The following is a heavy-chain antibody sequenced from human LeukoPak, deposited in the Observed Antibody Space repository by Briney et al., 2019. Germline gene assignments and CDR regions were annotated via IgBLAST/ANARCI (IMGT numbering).Heavy chain of an antibody. Sequence: SETLSLTCAVYGGSFSGCYWSWIRQPPGKGLEWIGEINHSGSTNYNPSLKSRVTISVDTSKNQFSLRLSSVTAADTAVYYCARGDYYGSGSYCTLFDYWGQGTLVTVSS. J-gene: IGHJ4*02. CDR3: ARGDYYGSGSYCTLFDY. CDR1: GGSFSGCY. CDR2: INHSGST. V-gene: IGHV4-34*01. D-gene: IGHD3-10*01.